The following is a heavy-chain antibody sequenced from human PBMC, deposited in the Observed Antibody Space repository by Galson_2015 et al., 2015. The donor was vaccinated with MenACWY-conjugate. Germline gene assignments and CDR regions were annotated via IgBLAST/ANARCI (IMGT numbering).Heavy chain of an antibody. Sequence: SLRLSCAASGFIFTTYWMHWVRQAPGKGLVWVSRINPGGSSTTYADSVKDRFTISRDNAKNTLYLQMNSLRPEDTAVFYCAKTRGASFYFGSWGQGTLVTVSS. CDR3: AKTRGASFYFGS. CDR1: GFIFTTYW. CDR2: INPGGSST. D-gene: IGHD1-26*01. V-gene: IGHV3-74*01. J-gene: IGHJ4*02.